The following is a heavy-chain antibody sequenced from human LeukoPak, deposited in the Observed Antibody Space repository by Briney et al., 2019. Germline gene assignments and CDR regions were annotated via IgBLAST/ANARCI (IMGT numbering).Heavy chain of an antibody. CDR3: ARGVAAAGTLGLFDY. Sequence: ASVKVSCKASGYTFTSYGISWVRQAPGQGLEWMGWISAYNGNTNYAQKLQGRVTMTTDTSTSTAYMELRSLRSDDKAVYYCARGVAAAGTLGLFDYWGQGTLVTVSS. D-gene: IGHD6-13*01. CDR2: ISAYNGNT. J-gene: IGHJ4*02. V-gene: IGHV1-18*01. CDR1: GYTFTSYG.